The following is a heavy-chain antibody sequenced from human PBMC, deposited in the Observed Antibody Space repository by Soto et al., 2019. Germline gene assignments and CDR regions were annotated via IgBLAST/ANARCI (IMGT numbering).Heavy chain of an antibody. CDR1: GGSISSSSYY. V-gene: IGHV4-61*01. CDR2: IYYSGST. CDR3: ARVVPAAPTVTEGNWFDP. Sequence: PSETLSLTCTVSGGSISSSSYYWSWIRQPPGKGLEWIGYIYYSGSTNYNPSLKSRVTISVDTSKNQFSLRLSSVTAADTAVYYCARVVPAAPTVTEGNWFDPWGQGTLVTVSS. J-gene: IGHJ5*02. D-gene: IGHD2-2*01.